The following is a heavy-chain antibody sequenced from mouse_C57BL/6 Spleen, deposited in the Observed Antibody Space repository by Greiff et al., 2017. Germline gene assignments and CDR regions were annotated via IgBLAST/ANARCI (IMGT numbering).Heavy chain of an antibody. CDR2: ISSGGDYI. CDR1: GFTFSSYA. J-gene: IGHJ4*01. CDR3: TREGCATSAMDY. Sequence: EVKLVESGAGLVKPGGSLKLSCAASGFTFSSYAMSWVRQTPEKRLEWVAYISSGGDYIYSADTVKGRFTLSRDTARNTPYLQMSSLKSEDTAMYYCTREGCATSAMDYWGQGTSVTVSS. D-gene: IGHD1-1*01. V-gene: IGHV5-9-1*02.